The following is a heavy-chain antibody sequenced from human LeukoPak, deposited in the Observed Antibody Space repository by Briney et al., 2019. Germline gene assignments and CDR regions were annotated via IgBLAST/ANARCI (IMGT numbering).Heavy chain of an antibody. CDR1: GLSFSNYA. V-gene: IGHV3-23*01. D-gene: IGHD2-21*01. CDR2: IGGTGGNI. Sequence: GESLRLSCAASGLSFSNYAMYWVRQAPGKGLEWVSAIGGTGGNIFYRDSVKGRFTISRDNSKNTLYLHMNSLRAEDTAIYFCVRDNYSYRLDVWGQGTLVTVSS. CDR3: VRDNYSYRLDV. J-gene: IGHJ4*02.